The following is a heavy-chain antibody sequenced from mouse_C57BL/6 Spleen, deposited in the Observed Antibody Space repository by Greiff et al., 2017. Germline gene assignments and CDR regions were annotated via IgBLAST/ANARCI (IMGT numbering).Heavy chain of an antibody. J-gene: IGHJ4*01. V-gene: IGHV1-82*01. CDR1: GYAFSSSW. CDR3: AATAQATGAMDY. Sequence: QVQLQQSGPELVKPGASVKISCKASGYAFSSSWMNWVKQRPGKGLERIGRIYPGDGDTNYNGKFKGKATLTADKSSSTAYMQLSSLTSEDSAVYFCAATAQATGAMDYWGQGTSVTVSS. CDR2: IYPGDGDT. D-gene: IGHD3-2*02.